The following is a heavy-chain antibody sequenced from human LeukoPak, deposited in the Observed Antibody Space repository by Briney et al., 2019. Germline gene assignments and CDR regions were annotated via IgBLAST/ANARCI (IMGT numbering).Heavy chain of an antibody. J-gene: IGHJ6*04. Sequence: ASETLSLTCTVSGGSISSYYWSWIRQPPGKGLEWIGYIYYSRSTNYNPSLKSRVTISVDTSKNQFSLKLSSVTAADTAVYYCARDGHDCGGYTPYYYYGMDVWGKGTTVTVSS. CDR3: ARDGHDCGGYTPYYYYGMDV. CDR1: GGSISSYY. D-gene: IGHD4-17*01. V-gene: IGHV4-59*01. CDR2: IYYSRST.